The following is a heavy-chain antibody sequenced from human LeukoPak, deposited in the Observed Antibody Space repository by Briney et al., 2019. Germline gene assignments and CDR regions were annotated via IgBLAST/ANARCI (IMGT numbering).Heavy chain of an antibody. Sequence: PSQTLSLTCTVSGGSISSGSYYWSWIRQPAGKGLEWIGRIYTSGSTNYNPSLKSRVTMSVDTSKNQFSLKLSSVTAADTAVYYCAREGGTTADPWGQGTLVTVSS. CDR3: AREGGTTADP. D-gene: IGHD4-11*01. CDR1: GGSISSGSYY. J-gene: IGHJ5*02. V-gene: IGHV4-61*02. CDR2: IYTSGST.